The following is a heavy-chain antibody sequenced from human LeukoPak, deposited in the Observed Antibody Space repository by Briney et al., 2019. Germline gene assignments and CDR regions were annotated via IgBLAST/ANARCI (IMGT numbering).Heavy chain of an antibody. CDR3: ARGTGYCSSTSCIKGGYFDY. V-gene: IGHV4-34*01. Sequence: PSETLSLTCAVYGGSFSGYYWSWIRQPPGKGLEWIGEINHSGSTNYNPSLKSRVTISVDTSKNQFSLKLSSVTAADTAVYYCARGTGYCSSTSCIKGGYFDYWGQGTLVTVSS. CDR1: GGSFSGYY. CDR2: INHSGST. J-gene: IGHJ4*02. D-gene: IGHD2-2*01.